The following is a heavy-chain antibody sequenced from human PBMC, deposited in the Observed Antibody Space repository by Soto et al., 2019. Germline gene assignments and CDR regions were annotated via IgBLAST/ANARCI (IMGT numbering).Heavy chain of an antibody. Sequence: GGSLRLSCAASGFTFSSYAMSWVRQAPGKGLEWVSAISGSGGSTYYGDSVKGRFTISRDNSKNTLYLQMNSPRAEDTAVYYCAKGETIFGVDTNWFDPWGQGTLVTVSS. CDR3: AKGETIFGVDTNWFDP. J-gene: IGHJ5*02. CDR2: ISGSGGST. D-gene: IGHD3-3*01. CDR1: GFTFSSYA. V-gene: IGHV3-23*01.